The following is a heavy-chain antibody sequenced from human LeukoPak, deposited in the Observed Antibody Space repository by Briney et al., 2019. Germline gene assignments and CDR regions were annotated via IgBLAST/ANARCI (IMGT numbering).Heavy chain of an antibody. V-gene: IGHV4-59*11. CDR1: GGSISSHY. J-gene: IGHJ6*03. CDR2: IYYSGST. Sequence: SETLSLTCTASGGSISSHYWSWIRQPPGKGLEWIGYIYYSGSTNYNPSLKSRVTMSVDTSKNQFSLKLSSVTAADTAVYYCARGNSSSWYSGYYYYYMDVWGKGTTVTVSS. CDR3: ARGNSSSWYSGYYYYYMDV. D-gene: IGHD6-13*01.